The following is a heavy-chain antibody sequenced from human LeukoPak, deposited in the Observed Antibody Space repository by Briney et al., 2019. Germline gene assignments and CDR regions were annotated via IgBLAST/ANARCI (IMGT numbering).Heavy chain of an antibody. V-gene: IGHV4-4*02. D-gene: IGHD6-13*01. CDR3: ARGLRSRIAAAGTRFDI. Sequence: SETLSLTCAVSGGSVSHSNWWTWVRQSPGKGLEWIGEVHPSEGTNYNPSLKSRVTISVDTSKNQFSLKLSSVTAADTAVYYCARGLRSRIAAAGTRFDIWGQGTMVTVSS. CDR2: VHPSEGT. J-gene: IGHJ3*02. CDR1: GGSVSHSNW.